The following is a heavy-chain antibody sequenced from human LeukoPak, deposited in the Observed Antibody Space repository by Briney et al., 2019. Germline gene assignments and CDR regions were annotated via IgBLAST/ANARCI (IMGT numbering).Heavy chain of an antibody. V-gene: IGHV3-23*01. CDR3: ATAVAVAGPFDY. CDR2: ISCSGGST. CDR1: GFTFSSYA. J-gene: IGHJ4*02. D-gene: IGHD6-19*01. Sequence: PGGSLRLSCAASGFTFSSYAMSWVRQAPRKGLEWVSAISCSGGSTYYADSVKGLFTISRDNSKNTLYLQMNSLRAEDTACYYCATAVAVAGPFDYWGQGTLVTVSS.